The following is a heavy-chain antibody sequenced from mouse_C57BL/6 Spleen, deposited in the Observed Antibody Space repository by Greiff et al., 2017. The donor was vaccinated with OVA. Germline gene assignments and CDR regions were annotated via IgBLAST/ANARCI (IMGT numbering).Heavy chain of an antibody. V-gene: IGHV1-82*01. CDR3: ARNWDSGAMDY. D-gene: IGHD4-1*01. CDR1: GYAFSSSW. CDR2: IYPGDGDT. Sequence: QVQLKQSGPELVKPGASVKISCKASGYAFSSSWMNWVKQRPGKGLEWIGRIYPGDGDTNYNGKFKGKATLTADKSSSTAYMQLSSLTSEDSAVYFCARNWDSGAMDYWGQGTSVTVSS. J-gene: IGHJ4*01.